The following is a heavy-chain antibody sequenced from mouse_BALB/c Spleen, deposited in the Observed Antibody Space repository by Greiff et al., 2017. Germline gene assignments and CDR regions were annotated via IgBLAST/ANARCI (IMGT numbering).Heavy chain of an antibody. CDR1: EFSLTSYG. Sequence: QVQLKESGPGLVAPSQSLSITCTVSEFSLTSYGVHWVRQPPGKGLEWLGVIWAGGSTNYNSALMSRLSISKDNSKSQVFLKMNSLQTDDTAMYYCARDNGNYVAYWGQGTLVTVSA. V-gene: IGHV2-9*02. D-gene: IGHD2-1*01. J-gene: IGHJ3*01. CDR3: ARDNGNYVAY. CDR2: IWAGGST.